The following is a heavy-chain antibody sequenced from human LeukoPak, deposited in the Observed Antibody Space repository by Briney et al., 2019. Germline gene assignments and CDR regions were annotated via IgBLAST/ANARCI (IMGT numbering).Heavy chain of an antibody. J-gene: IGHJ3*01. CDR3: ARDGFGIT. Sequence: SQTLSLTCTVSGASISSGDFYRSWLRQPPGKGLEWIAYIYHTGRTYYNPSLKSRISIPIDTSKNQFSLKLSSVTAADTAVYYCARDGFGITWGQGTMVTVSS. CDR1: GASISSGDFY. V-gene: IGHV4-30-4*01. CDR2: IYHTGRT. D-gene: IGHD3-10*01.